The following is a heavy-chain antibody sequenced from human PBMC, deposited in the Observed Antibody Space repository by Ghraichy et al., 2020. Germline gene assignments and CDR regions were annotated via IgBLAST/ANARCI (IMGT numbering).Heavy chain of an antibody. CDR2: IYSGGST. CDR1: GFTVSTNY. J-gene: IGHJ4*02. CDR3: AATRYSSSWHDY. V-gene: IGHV3-53*01. Sequence: GGSLRLSCAASGFTVSTNYMSWVRQAPGKGLEWVSVIYSGGSTYYADSVKGRFTISRDNSKNTLYLQMNSLRAEDTALYYCAATRYSSSWHDYWGQGTLVTVSS. D-gene: IGHD6-13*01.